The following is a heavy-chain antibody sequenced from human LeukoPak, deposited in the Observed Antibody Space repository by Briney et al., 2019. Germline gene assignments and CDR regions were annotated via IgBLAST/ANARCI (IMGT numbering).Heavy chain of an antibody. D-gene: IGHD3-10*01. CDR1: GGSIRNFY. Sequence: SETLSLTCTVSGGSIRNFYWSWLRQPAGKGLEWIGRMYTSGSTQYNPSLKSRVTISVDNSKNQLSLKLTSVTAADTAVYYCARDHYGSGNYKSYFDYWDQGTQVTVSS. V-gene: IGHV4-4*07. CDR2: MYTSGST. J-gene: IGHJ4*02. CDR3: ARDHYGSGNYKSYFDY.